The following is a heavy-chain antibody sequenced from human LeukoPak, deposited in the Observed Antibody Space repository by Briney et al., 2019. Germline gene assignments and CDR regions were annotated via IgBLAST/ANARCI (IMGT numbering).Heavy chain of an antibody. CDR3: ARSIPDYTRFDY. CDR1: GFTFSAYA. CDR2: FKTNSGQV. D-gene: IGHD2-2*02. J-gene: IGHJ4*02. V-gene: IGHV3-23*01. Sequence: PGGSLRLSCVASGFTFSAYAMNWVRLAPGKGLEWVSTFKTNSGQVYYAESVRGRFTISRDNSKNTVYLQMSSLRAEDTALYYCARSIPDYTRFDYWGQGALVTVSP.